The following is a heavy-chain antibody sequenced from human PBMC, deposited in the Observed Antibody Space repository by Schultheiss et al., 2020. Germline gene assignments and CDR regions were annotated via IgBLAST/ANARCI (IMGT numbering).Heavy chain of an antibody. D-gene: IGHD2-15*01. V-gene: IGHV4-30-2*01. CDR1: GGSVSSGSHF. CDR2: IYHSGST. Sequence: SQTLSLTCTVSGGSVSSGSHFWSWIRQPPGKGLEWIGYIYHSGSTYYNLSLKSRVTISLDRSKNQFSLKLSSVTAADTAVYFCARKGGYCSGDSCYGTQRGFDPWGQGVLVTVSS. CDR3: ARKGGYCSGDSCYGTQRGFDP. J-gene: IGHJ5*02.